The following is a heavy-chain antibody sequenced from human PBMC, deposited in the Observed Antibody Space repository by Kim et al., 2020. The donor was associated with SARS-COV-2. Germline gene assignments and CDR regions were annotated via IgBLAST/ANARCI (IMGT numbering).Heavy chain of an antibody. D-gene: IGHD2-2*01. CDR2: IYYSGST. J-gene: IGHJ4*02. V-gene: IGHV4-39*01. Sequence: SETLSLTCTVSGGSISSSSYYWGWIRQPPGKGLEWIGSIYYSGSTYYNPSLKSRVTISVDTSKNQFSLKLSSVTAADTAVYYCASLSCSSTSCYAEIDYWGQGTLVTVSS. CDR3: ASLSCSSTSCYAEIDY. CDR1: GGSISSSSYY.